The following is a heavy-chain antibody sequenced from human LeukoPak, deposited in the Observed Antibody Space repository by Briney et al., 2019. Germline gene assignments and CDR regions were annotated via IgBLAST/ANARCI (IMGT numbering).Heavy chain of an antibody. D-gene: IGHD3-3*01. CDR2: INPNSGGT. CDR3: AREDYYDFWSGYYTYSYFDY. J-gene: IGHJ4*02. V-gene: IGHV1-2*06. CDR1: GYTFTGYY. Sequence: ASVKVSCKXSGYTFTGYYMHWVRQAPGQGLEGMGRINPNSGGTNYAQKFQGRVTMTRDTSISTAYMELSRLRSDDTAVYYCAREDYYDFWSGYYTYSYFDYWGQGTLVTVSS.